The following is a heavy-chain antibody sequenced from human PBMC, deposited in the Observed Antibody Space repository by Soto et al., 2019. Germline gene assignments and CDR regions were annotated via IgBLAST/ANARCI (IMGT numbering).Heavy chain of an antibody. V-gene: IGHV1-8*01. D-gene: IGHD6-19*01. CDR1: GYNFPSFN. J-gene: IGHJ5*02. Sequence: QERLVQSGAELRRPGASVKISCRASGYNFPSFNINWVRQASGQGPEWLGWMNPANGNAAFARDFQGRVTMTRDLSTDTAYMELGCLSSGDTSMYCCARAVGIAVTGLDLWGPGTLVTVS. CDR3: ARAVGIAVTGLDL. CDR2: MNPANGNA.